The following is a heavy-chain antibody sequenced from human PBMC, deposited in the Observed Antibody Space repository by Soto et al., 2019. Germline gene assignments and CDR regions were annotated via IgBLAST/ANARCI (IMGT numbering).Heavy chain of an antibody. CDR2: VDPEDGQT. D-gene: IGHD1-26*01. CDR3: AIRRAYRNSWYYFDS. CDR1: GYTFTDNY. J-gene: IGHJ4*02. V-gene: IGHV1-69-2*01. Sequence: ASVKVSCKXSGYTFTDNYIHWVQQVPGKGLEWMGLVDPEDGQTAYAEKFQGRVTLSADTSTDTAYMQLSGLKSEDTAVYYCAIRRAYRNSWYYFDSWGQGTLVTVSS.